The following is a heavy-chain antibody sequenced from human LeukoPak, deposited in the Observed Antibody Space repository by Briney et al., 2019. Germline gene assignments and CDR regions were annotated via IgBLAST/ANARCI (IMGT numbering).Heavy chain of an antibody. D-gene: IGHD6-19*01. CDR2: ISYDGSNK. CDR3: ASGSGWAYYFDN. Sequence: GGSLRLSCAASGFTFSYYAMHWVRQAPGKGLEWVALISYDGSNKYYADSVKGRFAVSRDNSKNTLSLQMNSLKPEDAAVYYCASGSGWAYYFDNWGQGTLVTVSS. J-gene: IGHJ4*02. V-gene: IGHV3-30*09. CDR1: GFTFSYYA.